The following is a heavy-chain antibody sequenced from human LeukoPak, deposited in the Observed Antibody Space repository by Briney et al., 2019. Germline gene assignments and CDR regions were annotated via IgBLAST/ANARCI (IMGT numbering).Heavy chain of an antibody. Sequence: SETLSLSCTASSGSISGYYRSWIRRPPGKRLEWVAHINFSGITEYNVSLKSRVTTSVETSKNKFSCKLSTLTAADTALYFCAREGIGAGLGAVQLIYWGRGTLVSVSS. D-gene: IGHD3-16*01. V-gene: IGHV4-59*12. J-gene: IGHJ4*02. CDR2: INFSGIT. CDR3: AREGIGAGLGAVQLIY. CDR1: SGSISGYY.